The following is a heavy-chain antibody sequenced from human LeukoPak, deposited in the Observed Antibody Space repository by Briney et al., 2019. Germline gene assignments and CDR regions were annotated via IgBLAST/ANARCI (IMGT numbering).Heavy chain of an antibody. CDR1: GFTFSSYG. J-gene: IGHJ4*02. CDR3: ARDSSGWSREGVSFDY. CDR2: IRYDGSNK. D-gene: IGHD6-19*01. Sequence: GGSLRLSCAASGFTFSSYGMHWVRQAPGKGLEWVAFIRYDGSNKYYADSVKGRFTISRDNAKNSLYLQMNSLRAEDTAVYYCARDSSGWSREGVSFDYWGQGTLVTVSS. V-gene: IGHV3-30*02.